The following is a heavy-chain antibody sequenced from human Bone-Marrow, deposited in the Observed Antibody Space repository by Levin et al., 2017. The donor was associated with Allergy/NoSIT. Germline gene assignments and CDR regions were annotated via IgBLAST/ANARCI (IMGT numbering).Heavy chain of an antibody. V-gene: IGHV4-34*01. CDR2: INHSGST. J-gene: IGHJ6*03. Sequence: PSQTLSLTCAVYGGSFSGYYWSWIRQPPGKGLEWIGEINHSGSTNYNPSLKSRVTISVDTSKNQFSLKLSSVTAADTAVYYCARSKRFLEWPQTYYYYYYMDVWGKGTTVTVSS. CDR3: ARSKRFLEWPQTYYYYYYMDV. CDR1: GGSFSGYY. D-gene: IGHD3-3*01.